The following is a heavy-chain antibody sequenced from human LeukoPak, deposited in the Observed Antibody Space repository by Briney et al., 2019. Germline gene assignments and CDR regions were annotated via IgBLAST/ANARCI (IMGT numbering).Heavy chain of an antibody. J-gene: IGHJ4*02. Sequence: GGSLRLSCAASGFTFSNAWMSWVRQAPGKGLEWVGRIKSKTDGGTTDYAAPVKGRFTISRDDSKNTLYLQMNSLKTEDTAVYYCARSLRLVPAAPFFDYWGQGTLVTVSS. D-gene: IGHD2-2*01. CDR2: IKSKTDGGTT. CDR3: ARSLRLVPAAPFFDY. CDR1: GFTFSNAW. V-gene: IGHV3-15*01.